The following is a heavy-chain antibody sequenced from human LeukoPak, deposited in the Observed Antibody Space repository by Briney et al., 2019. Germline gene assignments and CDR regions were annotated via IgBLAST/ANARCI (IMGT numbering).Heavy chain of an antibody. Sequence: ASVKVSCKASGYTFTGYYMHWVRQAPGQGLEWMGWINPNSGGTNYAQKFQGWVTMTRDTSISTAYMELSRLRSDETAVYYCARDQGIRNPDAFDIWGQGTMVTVSS. CDR3: ARDQGIRNPDAFDI. CDR2: INPNSGGT. J-gene: IGHJ3*02. D-gene: IGHD6-13*01. V-gene: IGHV1-2*04. CDR1: GYTFTGYY.